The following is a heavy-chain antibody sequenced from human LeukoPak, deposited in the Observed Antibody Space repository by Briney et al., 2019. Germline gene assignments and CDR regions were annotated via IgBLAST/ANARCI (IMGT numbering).Heavy chain of an antibody. V-gene: IGHV1-8*01. CDR2: MNPNSGNT. CDR3: ARARKIRNQCYYYCYMDV. J-gene: IGHJ6*03. D-gene: IGHD1-14*01. CDR1: GYTFTSYD. Sequence: ASVKVSCKASGYTFTSYDINWVRQATGQGLEWMGWMNPNSGNTGYAQKFQGRVTMTRNTSISTAYMELSSLRSEDTAVYYCARARKIRNQCYYYCYMDVWGKGTTVTVSS.